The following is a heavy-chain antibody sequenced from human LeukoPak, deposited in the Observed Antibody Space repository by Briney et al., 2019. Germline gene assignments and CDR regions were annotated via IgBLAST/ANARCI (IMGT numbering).Heavy chain of an antibody. CDR3: ARVGDSSGYQRDAFDI. Sequence: GGSLRLSCAASGFTFSDYYMGWIRQAPGKGLEWVSYISSSSSYTNYADSVKGRFTISRDNAKNSLYLQMNSLRAEDTAVYYCARVGDSSGYQRDAFDIWGQGTMVTVSS. V-gene: IGHV3-11*06. D-gene: IGHD3-22*01. CDR2: ISSSSSYT. CDR1: GFTFSDYY. J-gene: IGHJ3*02.